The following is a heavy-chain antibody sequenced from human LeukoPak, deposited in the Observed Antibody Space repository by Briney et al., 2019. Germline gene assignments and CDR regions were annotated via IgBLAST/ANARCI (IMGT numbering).Heavy chain of an antibody. CDR1: GGSISTYY. V-gene: IGHV4-59*01. D-gene: IGHD6-6*01. Sequence: PSETLSLTCTVSGGSISTYYWSWIRQPPGKGLEWIGYIYHSGSTNYNPSLQSRVTISVDTSKNQFSLNLNSVTAADTAVYYCARGGAARPHFQNWGQGTLVTVSS. CDR3: ARGGAARPHFQN. CDR2: IYHSGST. J-gene: IGHJ1*01.